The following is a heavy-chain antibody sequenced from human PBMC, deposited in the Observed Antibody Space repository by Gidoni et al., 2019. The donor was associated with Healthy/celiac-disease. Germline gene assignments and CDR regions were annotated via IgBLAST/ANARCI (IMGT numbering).Heavy chain of an antibody. V-gene: IGHV3-9*01. D-gene: IGHD3-10*01. CDR1: GFTLSDYA. Sequence: EVQLVESGGGLVQPGRSLRLSCAASGFTLSDYAMHWVRQAPGKGLEWVSGISWNSGSIGYADSVKGRFTISRDNAKNSLYLQMNSLRAEDTALYYCAKDLGGSGSSTFDYWGQGTLVTVSS. J-gene: IGHJ4*02. CDR3: AKDLGGSGSSTFDY. CDR2: ISWNSGSI.